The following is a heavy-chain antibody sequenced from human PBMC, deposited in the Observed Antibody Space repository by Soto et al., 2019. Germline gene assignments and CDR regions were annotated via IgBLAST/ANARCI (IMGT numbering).Heavy chain of an antibody. CDR2: IYSGGST. J-gene: IGHJ6*02. Sequence: GGSLRLSCAASGFTVSSNYMSWVRQAPGKVLEWVSVIYSGGSTYYADSVKGRFTISRDNSKNTLYLQMNSLRAEDTAVYYCATDPIKPYYYGMDVWGQGTTVTVSS. CDR1: GFTVSSNY. CDR3: ATDPIKPYYYGMDV. D-gene: IGHD1-20*01. V-gene: IGHV3-53*01.